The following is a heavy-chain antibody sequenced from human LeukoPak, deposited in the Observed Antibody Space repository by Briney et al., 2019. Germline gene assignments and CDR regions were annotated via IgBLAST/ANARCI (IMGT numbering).Heavy chain of an antibody. CDR2: IYHTGST. Sequence: SSETLSLTCTVSGYSISSGYYWGWIRQSPGKGLEWIGSIYHTGSTYYNPSLKSRLTISVDTSKNQFSLKLSSVTAADTAVYYCAKTRDDLLVGHIDYWGQGTLVTVSS. D-gene: IGHD3/OR15-3a*01. CDR1: GYSISSGYY. CDR3: AKTRDDLLVGHIDY. V-gene: IGHV4-38-2*02. J-gene: IGHJ4*02.